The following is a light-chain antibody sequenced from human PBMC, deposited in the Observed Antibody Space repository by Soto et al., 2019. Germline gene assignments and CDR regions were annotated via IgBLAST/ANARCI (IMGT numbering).Light chain of an antibody. V-gene: IGKV1-5*01. CDR3: QQYNSYQGT. CDR1: QSISSW. J-gene: IGKJ1*01. Sequence: DIQMTQSPSTLSASVGDRVTITCRASQSISSWLAWYQQKPGEAPKLLIYDGSNLETGVPSRFSGSGSGTEFTLTIRSLQPDDFATYYCQQYNSYQGTFGQGTKVDIK. CDR2: DGS.